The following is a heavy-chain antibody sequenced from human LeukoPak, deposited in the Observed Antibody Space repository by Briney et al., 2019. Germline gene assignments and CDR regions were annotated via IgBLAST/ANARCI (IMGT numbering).Heavy chain of an antibody. Sequence: SVKVSSKASGGTPIYAISWVRQAPGQGLEWMGRIIPLQDSANYAQKFQGRITITADKFTSTAYMELSSLRSEDTAVYYCTRYTAMFDQWGQGTLVTVSS. J-gene: IGHJ4*02. V-gene: IGHV1-69*04. CDR1: GGTPIYA. CDR2: IIPLQDSA. CDR3: TRYTAMFDQ. D-gene: IGHD5-18*01.